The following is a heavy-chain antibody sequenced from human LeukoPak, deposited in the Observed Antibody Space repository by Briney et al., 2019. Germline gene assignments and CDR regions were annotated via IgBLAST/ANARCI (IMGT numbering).Heavy chain of an antibody. CDR2: ISAAGDT. CDR1: AFTFSTYD. CDR3: ARGAVAVVGKGPLDY. Sequence: GGSLRLSCAASAFTFSTYDMHWVRQATEKGLEWVSTISAAGDTYYPDSVKGRFTISRENAKNSLYLQMNSLRAGDTAVYFCARGAVAVVGKGPLDYWGQGTLVTVSS. D-gene: IGHD2-2*01. J-gene: IGHJ4*02. V-gene: IGHV3-13*01.